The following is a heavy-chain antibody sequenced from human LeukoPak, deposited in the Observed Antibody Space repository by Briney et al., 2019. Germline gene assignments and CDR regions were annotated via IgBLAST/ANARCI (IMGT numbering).Heavy chain of an antibody. Sequence: PGGSLRLSCSASGFTFSIFSMHWVRQARGKGVEYFSAISRNADTTYYADSVKGRFTISRDNSKNTLYLQMSSLTPEHTAVYYCVKALTDDAFDIWGQGTMVTVSS. CDR1: GFTFSIFS. J-gene: IGHJ3*02. CDR2: ISRNADTT. CDR3: VKALTDDAFDI. V-gene: IGHV3-64D*06.